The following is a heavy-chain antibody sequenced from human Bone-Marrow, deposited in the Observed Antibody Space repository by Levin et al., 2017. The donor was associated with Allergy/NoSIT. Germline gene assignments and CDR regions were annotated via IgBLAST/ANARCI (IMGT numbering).Heavy chain of an antibody. J-gene: IGHJ6*02. CDR3: ARDRTNGILTNYGMDV. Sequence: GGSLRLSCAASGFSFNTYNMHWVRQAPGKGLECISYISSGSGTSDYADSVKGRFTISRDNANNSMYLQMNSLRAEDTAVYYCARDRTNGILTNYGMDVWGQGTTVTVSS. CDR1: GFSFNTYN. CDR2: ISSGSGTS. D-gene: IGHD3-9*01. V-gene: IGHV3-48*01.